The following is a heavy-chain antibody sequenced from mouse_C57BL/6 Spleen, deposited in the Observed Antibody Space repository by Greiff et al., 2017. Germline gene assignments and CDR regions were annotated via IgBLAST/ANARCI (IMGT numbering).Heavy chain of an antibody. CDR1: GYTFTSYW. D-gene: IGHD2-1*01. V-gene: IGHV1-64*01. CDR2: IHPNSGST. CDR3: ARSGGNYEPFAD. J-gene: IGHJ3*01. Sequence: QVQLQQPGAELVKPGASVKLSCKASGYTFTSYWMHWVKQRPGQGLEWIGMIHPNSGSTNYNEKFKSKATLTVDKSSSTAYMQLSSLTSEDSAVYYGARSGGNYEPFADWGQGTLVTVSA.